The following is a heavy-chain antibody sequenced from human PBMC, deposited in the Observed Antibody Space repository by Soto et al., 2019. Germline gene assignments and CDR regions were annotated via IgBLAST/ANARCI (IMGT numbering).Heavy chain of an antibody. CDR1: GGTFSSYA. CDR3: ARDLDYGDYSWYFDL. CDR2: IIPIFGTA. Sequence: QVQLVQSGAEVKKPGSSVKVSCKASGGTFSSYAISWVRQAPGQGLEWMGGIIPIFGTANYAQKFQGRVTIXXDXSXXTAYMELSSLRSEDTAVYYCARDLDYGDYSWYFDLWGRGTLVTVSS. V-gene: IGHV1-69*12. J-gene: IGHJ2*01. D-gene: IGHD4-17*01.